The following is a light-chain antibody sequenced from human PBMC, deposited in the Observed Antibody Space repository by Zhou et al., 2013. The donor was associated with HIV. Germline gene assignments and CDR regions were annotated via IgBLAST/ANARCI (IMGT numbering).Light chain of an antibody. J-gene: IGLJ1*01. CDR1: SSNIGAGHD. CDR2: GNS. CDR3: ASYTTISSFV. V-gene: IGLV1-40*01. Sequence: QSVLPQPPSVSGAPGQRVTISCTGSSSNIGAGHDVHWYQQLPGTAPKLLIYGNSNRPSGVPDRFSGSKSGTSASLAITGLQAEDEADYFCASYTTISSFVFGTGTRVTVL.